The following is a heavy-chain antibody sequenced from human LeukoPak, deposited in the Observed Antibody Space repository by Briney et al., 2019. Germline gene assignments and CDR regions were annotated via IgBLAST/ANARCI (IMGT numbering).Heavy chain of an antibody. Sequence: GGSLRLSCAASGFIFRGYGMTWVRQAPGKGLEWVSVISDSGDTTYYAESVKGRFTISRDNSKNTLYLQMNSLRAEDTAVYYCARVGCTNGVCYHDYWGQGTLVTVSS. J-gene: IGHJ4*02. CDR2: ISDSGDTT. V-gene: IGHV3-23*01. CDR3: ARVGCTNGVCYHDY. D-gene: IGHD2-8*01. CDR1: GFIFRGYG.